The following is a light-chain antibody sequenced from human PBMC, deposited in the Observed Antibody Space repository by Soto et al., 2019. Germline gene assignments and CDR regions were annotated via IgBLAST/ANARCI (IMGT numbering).Light chain of an antibody. CDR1: QDITNS. J-gene: IGKJ1*01. CDR2: DAS. V-gene: IGKV1-16*02. CDR3: LQSNSYPRT. Sequence: DIQMTQSPSSLSASVGDRVTITCRASQDITNSLDWFQQKPGKAPKTLIYDASRLHSGVPSKFSGSGSGTDFTLTSSSLQPEDFATYYCLQSNSYPRTFGPGTKVDIK.